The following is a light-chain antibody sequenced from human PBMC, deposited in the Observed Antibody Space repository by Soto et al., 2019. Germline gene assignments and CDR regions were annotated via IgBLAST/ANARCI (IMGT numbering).Light chain of an antibody. J-gene: IGKJ5*01. Sequence: DIVMTQSPLSLPVTPGEPASISCRSSQSLLHLNGNNYLDWYLQKPGQSXQLXIYLGSNRASGVPDRFSGSGSGTDGTTKISRVEAEDGGIYDGMQALQNPVTFGQGTRLEIK. CDR2: LGS. CDR3: MQALQNPVT. CDR1: QSLLHLNGNNY. V-gene: IGKV2-28*01.